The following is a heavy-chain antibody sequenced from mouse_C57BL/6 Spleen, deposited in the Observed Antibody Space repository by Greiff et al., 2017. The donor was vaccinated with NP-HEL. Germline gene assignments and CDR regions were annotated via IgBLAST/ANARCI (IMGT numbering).Heavy chain of an antibody. CDR3: ARASRGGTWDY. CDR2: IYPSDSAT. D-gene: IGHD4-1*01. V-gene: IGHV1-61*01. J-gene: IGHJ2*01. CDR1: GYTFTSYW. Sequence: QVQLQQPGAELVRPGSSVKLSCKASGYTFTSYWMDWVKQRPGQGLEWIGNIYPSDSATHYNQKFKDKATLTVDKSSRTAYMQLSRLTSEDSAVYYCARASRGGTWDYWGQGTTLTVSS.